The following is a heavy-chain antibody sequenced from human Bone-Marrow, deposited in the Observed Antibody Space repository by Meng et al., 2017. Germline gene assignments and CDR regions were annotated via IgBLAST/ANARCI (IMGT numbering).Heavy chain of an antibody. CDR1: GVSFSGSD. V-gene: IGHV3-73*01. D-gene: IGHD6-19*01. CDR3: ATSGYSSGWYAYYYYYGMDV. Sequence: GGSLRLSCAVSGVSFSGSDIHWVRQASGKGLEWVGRIETKPNSYATSYAASVRGRFTISRDDSKNTAYLEMNSLRAEDTAVYYCATSGYSSGWYAYYYYYGMDVWGQGTTVTVSS. J-gene: IGHJ6*02. CDR2: IETKPNSYAT.